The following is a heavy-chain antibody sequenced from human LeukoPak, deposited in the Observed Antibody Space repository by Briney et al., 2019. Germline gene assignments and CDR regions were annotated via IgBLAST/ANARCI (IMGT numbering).Heavy chain of an antibody. CDR1: GFTFSSYW. D-gene: IGHD6-19*01. Sequence: GGSLRLSCAASGFTFSSYWMHWVRQAPGKGLVWVSRINSDGSSTSHADSVKGRFTISRDNAKNTLYLQMSSLRAEDTAVYYCARPTYSSSGGPPWGQGTLVTVSS. CDR2: INSDGSST. CDR3: ARPTYSSSGGPP. J-gene: IGHJ5*02. V-gene: IGHV3-74*01.